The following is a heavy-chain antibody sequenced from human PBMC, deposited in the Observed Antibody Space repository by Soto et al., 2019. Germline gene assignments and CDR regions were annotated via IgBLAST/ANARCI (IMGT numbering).Heavy chain of an antibody. CDR2: TYYRSKWYN. CDR1: GDSVSSNSAA. J-gene: IGHJ4*02. Sequence: SQTLSLTCAISGDSVSSNSAAWDCIRQSPSRGLEWLGRTYYRSKWYNDYAVSVKSRITINPDTSKNQFPLQLNSVTPEDTAVYYCARAGGAGTFTFDYWGQGTLVTVSS. CDR3: ARAGGAGTFTFDY. D-gene: IGHD6-19*01. V-gene: IGHV6-1*01.